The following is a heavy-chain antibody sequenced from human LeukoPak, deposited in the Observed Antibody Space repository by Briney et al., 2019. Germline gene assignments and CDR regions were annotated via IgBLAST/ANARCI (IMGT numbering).Heavy chain of an antibody. D-gene: IGHD2-21*02. CDR2: VASSGTS. J-gene: IGHJ5*02. Sequence: PSETLSLTCTVSGDSLNTYYWTWVRQTPGKELEGIGFVASSGTSNYNPSLKSRGSISIDTSKNQFSLALTSVTPADTAVYYCARVVRGVVTSNWFDPWGQGTLVSVSS. V-gene: IGHV4-59*01. CDR3: ARVVRGVVTSNWFDP. CDR1: GDSLNTYY.